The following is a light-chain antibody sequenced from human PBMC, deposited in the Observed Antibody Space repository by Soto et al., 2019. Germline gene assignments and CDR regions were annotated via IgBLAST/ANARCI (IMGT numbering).Light chain of an antibody. J-gene: IGLJ3*02. CDR1: SGHSSYI. CDR3: ETWDSNTRV. Sequence: LGSSVKLTCTLSSGHSSYIIAWHQQQPGKAPRYLMKLEGSGSYNKGSGVPDRFSGSSSGADRYLTISNLQSEDEADYYCETWDSNTRVFGGGTKLTVL. V-gene: IGLV4-60*03. CDR2: LEGSGSY.